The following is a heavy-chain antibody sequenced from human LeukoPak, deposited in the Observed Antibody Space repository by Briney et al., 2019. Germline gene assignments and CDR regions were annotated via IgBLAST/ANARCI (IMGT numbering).Heavy chain of an antibody. J-gene: IGHJ6*02. CDR3: ARDRLLWFGESSGYGMDV. Sequence: SEILSLTCSVSGDSISTYYWTWIRQPPGKGLEWIGYMYYSGSTNYNPSLKSRLTISVDTSKNQFSLKLSSVTAADTAVYYCARDRLLWFGESSGYGMDVWGQGTTVTVSS. D-gene: IGHD3-10*01. V-gene: IGHV4-59*01. CDR1: GDSISTYY. CDR2: MYYSGST.